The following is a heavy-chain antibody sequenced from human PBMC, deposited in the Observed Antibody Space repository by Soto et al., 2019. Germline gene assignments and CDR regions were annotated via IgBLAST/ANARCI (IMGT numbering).Heavy chain of an antibody. CDR1: GGSISSYY. CDR3: ARGPLCEAAGTCGWFDP. CDR2: IYYSGST. Sequence: SETLYLTCTVSGGSISSYYCSWIRQPPGKGLEWIGYIYYSGSTNYNPSLKSRVTISVDTSKNQFSLKLSSVTAADTAVYYCARGPLCEAAGTCGWFDPWGQGTLVTVPS. V-gene: IGHV4-59*01. D-gene: IGHD6-13*01. J-gene: IGHJ5*02.